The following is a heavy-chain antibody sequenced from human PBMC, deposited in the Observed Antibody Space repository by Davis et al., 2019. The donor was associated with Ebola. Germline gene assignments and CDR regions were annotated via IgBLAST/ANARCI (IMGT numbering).Heavy chain of an antibody. CDR1: GFTFSSYW. CDR3: ARGWDIVLLPATMAAAFDI. D-gene: IGHD2-2*01. CDR2: IKGDGTNK. Sequence: PGGSLRLSCAASGFTFSSYWMTWVRQAPGKGLEWVAYIKGDGTNKNYVDSVKGRFTISRDNSKNTLYLQMNSLRAEDTAVYYCARGWDIVLLPATMAAAFDIWGQGTMVTVSS. V-gene: IGHV3-7*01. J-gene: IGHJ3*02.